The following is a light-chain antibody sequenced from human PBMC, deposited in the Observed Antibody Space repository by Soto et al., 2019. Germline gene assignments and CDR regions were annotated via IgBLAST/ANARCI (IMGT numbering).Light chain of an antibody. CDR1: LSGSSSY. J-gene: IGKJ3*01. V-gene: IGKV3-20*01. CDR3: QQYGSSPFT. CDR2: GAS. Sequence: IVLTQSPGTLSLSPGERATLSCRASLSGSSSYLAWYQQKPGQAPRLLIYGASSRATGIPDRFSGSGSGTDFTLTISRLEPEDFAVYYCQQYGSSPFTFGPGTKVDIK.